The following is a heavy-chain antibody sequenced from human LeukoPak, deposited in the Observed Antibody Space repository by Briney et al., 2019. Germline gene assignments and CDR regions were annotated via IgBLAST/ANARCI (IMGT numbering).Heavy chain of an antibody. CDR1: SGSISTYY. CDR2: IDYSGST. V-gene: IGHV4-59*01. CDR3: ARVGPWCFDL. J-gene: IGHJ2*01. Sequence: TSETLSLTCSVSSGSISTYYWSWIRQPPGKGLEWIGYIDYSGSTNYNPSLKSRVTISVDTSKNQFSLKLSSVTAADTAVYYCARVGPWCFDLWGRGTLVTVSS.